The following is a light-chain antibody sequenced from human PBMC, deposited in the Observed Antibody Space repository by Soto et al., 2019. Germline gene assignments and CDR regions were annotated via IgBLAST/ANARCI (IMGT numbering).Light chain of an antibody. CDR1: QSIGRV. V-gene: IGKV1-39*01. J-gene: IGKJ4*01. Sequence: DIQMTQSPSSLSASVGDRVTITCRASQSIGRVLNWHQQKPGKAPNVLINVASTLRSGVPSRFSGSRSATNFTLTSNRLQPEDVATYFCQQTITTPLTFGGGTKVEIK. CDR3: QQTITTPLT. CDR2: VAS.